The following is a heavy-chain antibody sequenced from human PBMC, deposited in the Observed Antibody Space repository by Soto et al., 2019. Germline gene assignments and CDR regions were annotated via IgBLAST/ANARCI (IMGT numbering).Heavy chain of an antibody. J-gene: IGHJ6*03. CDR2: IYYSGST. Sequence: PSETLSLTCTVSGGSISSYYWSWIRQPPGKGLEWIGYIYYSGSTNYNPSLKSRVTISVDTSKNQFSLKLSSVTAADTAVYYCARTDRGSSSFWDYYYMDVWGKGTTVTVSS. CDR3: ARTDRGSSSFWDYYYMDV. CDR1: GGSISSYY. V-gene: IGHV4-59*01. D-gene: IGHD6-6*01.